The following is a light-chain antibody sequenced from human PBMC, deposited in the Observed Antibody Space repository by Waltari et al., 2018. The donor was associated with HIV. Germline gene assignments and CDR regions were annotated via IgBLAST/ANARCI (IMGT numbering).Light chain of an antibody. J-gene: IGKJ1*01. CDR2: WAS. CDR3: QQYYTTPRT. CDR1: QSLLYSSDNKNY. V-gene: IGKV4-1*01. Sequence: DIVMTQSPDSLAVSLGERATFSCKSSQSLLYSSDNKNYLAWYQQKPGQPPMLLIYWASVREYGVPDRFSASGSGTDFTLTISSLQAEDVAVYYCQQYYTTPRTFGQGTKVEIK.